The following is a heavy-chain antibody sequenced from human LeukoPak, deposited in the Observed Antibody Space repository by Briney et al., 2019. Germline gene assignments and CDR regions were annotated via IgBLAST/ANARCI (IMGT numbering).Heavy chain of an antibody. CDR3: ARDVPGTTPFDF. Sequence: ASVKVSCKASGYTFTSYGISWVRQAPGQGLEWMGWISANNGDTNYVQKFRGRVTMTTDTSTSTAYMELRSLISDDTVVYYCARDVPGTTPFDFWGQGTLVTVSS. V-gene: IGHV1-18*01. D-gene: IGHD1-7*01. J-gene: IGHJ4*02. CDR1: GYTFTSYG. CDR2: ISANNGDT.